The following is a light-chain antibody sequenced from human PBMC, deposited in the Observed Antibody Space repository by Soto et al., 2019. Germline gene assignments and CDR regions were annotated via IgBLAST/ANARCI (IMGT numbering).Light chain of an antibody. J-gene: IGKJ5*01. CDR1: QSVDSY. Sequence: EIVLTQSPGTLSLSPGERATLSCRASQSVDSYLAWYQQRPGQAPSLLIYDASYRATGIPARFSGSGSGTDFTLTISGLEPEDFAVYYCQKRSDWPPFTVGQGTRLEIK. CDR2: DAS. CDR3: QKRSDWPPFT. V-gene: IGKV3-11*01.